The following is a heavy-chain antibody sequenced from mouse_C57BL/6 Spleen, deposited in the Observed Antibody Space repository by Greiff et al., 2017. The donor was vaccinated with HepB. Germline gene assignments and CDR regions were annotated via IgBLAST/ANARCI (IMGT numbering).Heavy chain of an antibody. D-gene: IGHD1-1*01. J-gene: IGHJ1*03. CDR2: IYPGSGST. CDR3: ASTYGSSYGYFDV. Sequence: QVHVKQSGAELVKPGASVKMSCKASGYTFTSYWITWVKQRPGQGLEWIGDIYPGSGSTNYNEKFKSKATLTVDTSSSTAYMQLSSLTSEDSAVYYCASTYGSSYGYFDVWGTGTTVTVSS. V-gene: IGHV1-55*01. CDR1: GYTFTSYW.